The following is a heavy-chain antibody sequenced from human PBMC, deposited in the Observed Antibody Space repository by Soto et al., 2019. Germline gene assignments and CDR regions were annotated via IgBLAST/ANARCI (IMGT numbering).Heavy chain of an antibody. V-gene: IGHV4-39*07. Sequence: SETLSLTCTVSGDSISSGRYHWGWIRQPPGKGLEFIATIHYTGNTHYNPSLKSRVTIFVDTSKNQFSLRLSSVTAADTAVYYCARDWCSSTSTWGGCWFDPWGQGTLVTVSS. J-gene: IGHJ5*02. CDR3: ARDWCSSTSTWGGCWFDP. CDR2: IHYTGNT. D-gene: IGHD2-2*01. CDR1: GDSISSGRYH.